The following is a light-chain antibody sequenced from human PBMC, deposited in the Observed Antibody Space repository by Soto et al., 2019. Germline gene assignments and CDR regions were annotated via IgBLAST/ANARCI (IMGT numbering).Light chain of an antibody. CDR2: AAS. Sequence: DIQMTQSPSSGSASGGDRVTITCRASQSISTYLNWYQQKPGKAPKLLIYAASSLQSGVPSRFSGSGSGTEFTLTISSLQPEDFAIYYCQQSSSAPLTFGPGTKVDIK. CDR3: QQSSSAPLT. CDR1: QSISTY. V-gene: IGKV1-39*01. J-gene: IGKJ3*01.